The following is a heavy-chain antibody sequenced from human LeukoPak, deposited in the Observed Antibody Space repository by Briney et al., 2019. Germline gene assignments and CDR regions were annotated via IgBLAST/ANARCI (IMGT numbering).Heavy chain of an antibody. CDR2: VTYDGNHK. CDR3: ARGSCSGGSCPYGF. Sequence: PGGSLRLSCAASGFSFSNHGMNWVRQAPGKGLEWVAVVTYDGNHKNYADSVKGRFTISRDNSKNTLYLQMNSLRAEDTAVFYCARGSCSGGSCPYGFWGQGTLVTVSS. V-gene: IGHV3-33*05. D-gene: IGHD2-15*01. CDR1: GFSFSNHG. J-gene: IGHJ4*02.